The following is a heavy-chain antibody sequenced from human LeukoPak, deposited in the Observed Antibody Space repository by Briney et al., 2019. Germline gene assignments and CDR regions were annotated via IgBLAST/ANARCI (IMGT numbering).Heavy chain of an antibody. J-gene: IGHJ3*02. CDR3: ARGGSSLYAFDI. D-gene: IGHD2-2*01. CDR1: GFTVSSNY. V-gene: IGHV3-53*01. CDR2: MYSGGST. Sequence: PGGSLRLPCAASGFTVSSNYMSWVRQAPGKGLEWVSVMYSGGSTFYADSVKGRFTISRDNSKNTLYLQMNSLRAEDTAVYYCARGGSSLYAFDIWGQGTMVTVSS.